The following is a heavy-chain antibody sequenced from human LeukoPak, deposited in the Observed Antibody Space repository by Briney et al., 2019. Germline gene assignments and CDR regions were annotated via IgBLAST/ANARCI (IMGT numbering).Heavy chain of an antibody. CDR1: GYSFTSYW. V-gene: IGHV5-51*01. Sequence: GESLKISYKGSGYSFTSYWIGWVRQMPGKGLEWMGIIYPGDSDTRYSPSFQGQVTISADKSISTAYLQWSSLKASDTAMYYCARIAYYYDSSGYYPYYFDYWGQGTLVTVSS. D-gene: IGHD3-22*01. J-gene: IGHJ4*02. CDR3: ARIAYYYDSSGYYPYYFDY. CDR2: IYPGDSDT.